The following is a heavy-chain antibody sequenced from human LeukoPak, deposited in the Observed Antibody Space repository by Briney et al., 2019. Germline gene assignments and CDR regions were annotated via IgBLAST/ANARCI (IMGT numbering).Heavy chain of an antibody. V-gene: IGHV3-23*01. CDR2: ISGSGGST. Sequence: GGSLRLSCAASGFTFSTYAMSWVRQAPGKGLEWVSTISGSGGSTNCADSVKGRFTISRDNSKNTLYLQMNSLRAEDTAVYYCAREYDAFDIWGQGTMVTVSS. CDR3: AREYDAFDI. J-gene: IGHJ3*02. CDR1: GFTFSTYA.